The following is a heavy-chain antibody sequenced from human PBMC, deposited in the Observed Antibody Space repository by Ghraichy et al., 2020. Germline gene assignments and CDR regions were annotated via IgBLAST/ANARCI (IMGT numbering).Heavy chain of an antibody. CDR3: ARGGESYYDSSGLNDY. V-gene: IGHV1-2*02. Sequence: ASVKVSCKASGYTFTGYYMHWVRQAPGQGLEWMGWFNPNSGGTNYAQKFQGRVTMTRDTSISTAYMELSRLRSDDTAVYYCARGGESYYDSSGLNDYWGQGTLVTVSS. CDR1: GYTFTGYY. J-gene: IGHJ4*02. CDR2: FNPNSGGT. D-gene: IGHD3-22*01.